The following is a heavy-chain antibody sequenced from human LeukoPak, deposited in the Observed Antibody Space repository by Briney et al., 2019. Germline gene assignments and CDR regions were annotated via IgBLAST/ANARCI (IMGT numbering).Heavy chain of an antibody. J-gene: IGHJ4*02. CDR3: ARELFPALKQLVYDY. CDR2: IKQDGSEK. CDR1: GFTFSDYA. Sequence: GGSLRLSCTTSGFTFSDYAMSWVRQAPGKGLEWVANIKQDGSEKYYVDSVKGRFTISRDNVKNSLYLQMNSLRAEDTAVYYCARELFPALKQLVYDYWGQGTLVTVSS. D-gene: IGHD6-13*01. V-gene: IGHV3-7*01.